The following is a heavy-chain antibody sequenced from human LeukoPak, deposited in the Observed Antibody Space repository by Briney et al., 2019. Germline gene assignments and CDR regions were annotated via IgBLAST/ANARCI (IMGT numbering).Heavy chain of an antibody. Sequence: SETLSLTCTVSGGSISSSSYYWGWIRQPPGKGLEWSGSIYYSGSTYYNPSLKSRVTISVDTSKNQFSLKLSSVTAADTAVYYCARGGFGTSPWSGYYYMDVWGKGTTVTVSS. CDR1: GGSISSSSYY. J-gene: IGHJ6*03. V-gene: IGHV4-39*07. D-gene: IGHD3/OR15-3a*01. CDR2: IYYSGST. CDR3: ARGGFGTSPWSGYYYMDV.